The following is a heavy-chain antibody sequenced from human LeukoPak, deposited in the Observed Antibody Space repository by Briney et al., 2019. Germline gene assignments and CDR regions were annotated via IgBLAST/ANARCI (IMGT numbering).Heavy chain of an antibody. CDR1: GFTFDDYA. J-gene: IGHJ6*02. V-gene: IGHV3-9*01. CDR2: ISRNSGSI. Sequence: GGSLRLSCAASGFTFDDYAMHWVRQAPGKGLEWVSGISRNSGSIGYADSVKGRFTISRDNAKNSLYLQMNSLRAEDTALYYCAKDMGYCSSISCIDYYYYYGMDVWGQGTTVTVSS. CDR3: AKDMGYCSSISCIDYYYYYGMDV. D-gene: IGHD2-2*01.